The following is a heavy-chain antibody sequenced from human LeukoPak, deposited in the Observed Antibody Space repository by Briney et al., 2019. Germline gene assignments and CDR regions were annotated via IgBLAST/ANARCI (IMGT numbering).Heavy chain of an antibody. CDR1: GYSFTNYW. J-gene: IGHJ4*02. V-gene: IGHV5-51*01. CDR3: ARGGYSYGYPPFDY. D-gene: IGHD5-18*01. CDR2: IYPGDSDA. Sequence: GESLKISCKASGYSFTNYWIGWVRQMPGKGLEWMGIIYPGDSDARYSPSFQGQVTISADKSITTAYLQWSALKASDTAMYYCARGGYSYGYPPFDYWGQGILVTVSS.